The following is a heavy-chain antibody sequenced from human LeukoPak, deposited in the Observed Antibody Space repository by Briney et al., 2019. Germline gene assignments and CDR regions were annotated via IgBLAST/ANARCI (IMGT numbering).Heavy chain of an antibody. V-gene: IGHV1-18*01. D-gene: IGHD4-17*01. Sequence: GASVKVSCKASGYTFTSYGISWVRQAPGQGLEWMGWISAYSGDTNYAQKFQGRATMTTDTSTSTAYMELRSLSSDDTAVYYCARDQVDTVTPQDYWGQGTLVTVSS. J-gene: IGHJ4*02. CDR1: GYTFTSYG. CDR2: ISAYSGDT. CDR3: ARDQVDTVTPQDY.